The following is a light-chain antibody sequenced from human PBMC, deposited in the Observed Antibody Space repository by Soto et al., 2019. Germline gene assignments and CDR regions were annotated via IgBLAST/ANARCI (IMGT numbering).Light chain of an antibody. CDR1: QSISSY. Sequence: DIQMTQSPSSLSASVGDRVTITCRASQSISSYLNWYQQKPGKAPKLLIYAAYSLQSGVTSRFSGSGSGTDFTLTISSLQPEDFATYYCQPSYSTPRTFGQGTRLEIK. J-gene: IGKJ5*01. CDR3: QPSYSTPRT. CDR2: AAY. V-gene: IGKV1-39*01.